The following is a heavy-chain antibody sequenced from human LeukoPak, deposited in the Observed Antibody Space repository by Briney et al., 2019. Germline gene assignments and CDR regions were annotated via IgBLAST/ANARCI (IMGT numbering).Heavy chain of an antibody. Sequence: PSETLSLTCAVYGGSFSGYYWSWIRQPPGKGLEWIGEINHSGSTNYNPSLKSRVTISVDTSKNQFSLKLSSVTAADTAVYYCATSYDYVWGSYRPPAFDYWGQGTLVTVSS. D-gene: IGHD3-16*02. CDR1: GGSFSGYY. V-gene: IGHV4-34*01. CDR3: ATSYDYVWGSYRPPAFDY. J-gene: IGHJ4*02. CDR2: INHSGST.